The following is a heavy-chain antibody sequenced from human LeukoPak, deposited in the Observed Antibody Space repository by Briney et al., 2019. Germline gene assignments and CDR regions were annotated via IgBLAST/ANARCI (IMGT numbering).Heavy chain of an antibody. J-gene: IGHJ4*02. CDR2: IKSRTNGGTT. Sequence: GGSLRLSCAASGFTFSNAWMSWVRQAPGKGLEWVGRIKSRTNGGTTDYAAPVKGRFTISRDDSKNTLYLQMNSLKTEDTAVYYCTTDRGSRELLHYYFDYWGQGTLVTVSS. CDR3: TTDRGSRELLHYYFDY. D-gene: IGHD3-10*01. CDR1: GFTFSNAW. V-gene: IGHV3-15*01.